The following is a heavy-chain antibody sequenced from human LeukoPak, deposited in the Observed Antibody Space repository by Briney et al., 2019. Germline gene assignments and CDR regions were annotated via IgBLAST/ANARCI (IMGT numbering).Heavy chain of an antibody. CDR1: TFSISNYW. CDR2: ISSSATYI. Sequence: GGSLRLSCVASTFSISNYWMNWVRQAPGKGLEWVSSISSSATYIYYADSVKGRFTISRDNAKNSLYLQMNSLRAEDTAVYYCARAVGASNGWFDPWGQGTLVTVSS. D-gene: IGHD1-26*01. J-gene: IGHJ5*02. CDR3: ARAVGASNGWFDP. V-gene: IGHV3-21*01.